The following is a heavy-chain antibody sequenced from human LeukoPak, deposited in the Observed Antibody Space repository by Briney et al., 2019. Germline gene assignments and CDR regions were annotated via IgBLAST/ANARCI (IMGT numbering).Heavy chain of an antibody. CDR3: ASRRYSYGFSTAFDI. J-gene: IGHJ3*02. D-gene: IGHD5-18*01. CDR1: GYTFTSYD. Sequence: ASVKVSCKASGYTFTSYDINWVRQATGQGLEWMGWMNPNSGNTGYAQKFQGRVTITRNTSISTAYMELSSLRSEDTAVYYCASRRYSYGFSTAFDIWGQGTMVTVSS. CDR2: MNPNSGNT. V-gene: IGHV1-8*03.